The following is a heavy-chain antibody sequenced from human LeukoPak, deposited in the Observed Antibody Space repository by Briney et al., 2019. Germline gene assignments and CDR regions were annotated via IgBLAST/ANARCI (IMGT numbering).Heavy chain of an antibody. CDR3: ARVPYYMDV. J-gene: IGHJ6*03. CDR2: ISPSGNYI. V-gene: IGHV3-21*01. Sequence: GGSLRLSCAASGFTFSSHSMNWIRQAPGKGLEWVSSISPSGNYIYYADSVEGRFTISRDNAKNSLYLQMDSLRAEDTAVYYCARVPYYMDVWGKGTTVTVSS. CDR1: GFTFSSHS.